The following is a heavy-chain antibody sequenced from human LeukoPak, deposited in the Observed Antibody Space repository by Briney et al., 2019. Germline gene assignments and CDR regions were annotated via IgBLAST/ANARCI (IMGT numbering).Heavy chain of an antibody. CDR3: ATGGYDSEVDY. Sequence: SVKVSCKPSGGTFSSYAISWVRQAPGQGLEWMGWIIPIFGTANYAQKFQGRGTITAEEATSTAYMELSSLRSEDTAVYYCATGGYDSEVDYWGQGTLVTVSS. D-gene: IGHD5-12*01. J-gene: IGHJ4*02. CDR1: GGTFSSYA. V-gene: IGHV1-69*01. CDR2: IIPIFGTA.